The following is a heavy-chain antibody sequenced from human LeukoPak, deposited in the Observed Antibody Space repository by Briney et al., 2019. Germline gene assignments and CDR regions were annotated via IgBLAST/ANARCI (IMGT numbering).Heavy chain of an antibody. V-gene: IGHV3-7*01. CDR2: REQDGSQK. J-gene: IGHJ4*02. CDR1: GLTFSSYW. Sequence: PGGSLRLSCAASGLTFSSYWLSWVRQAPGKGLEWVASREQDGSQKYYVDSVRGRFTISRDNAKNSVYLQMNSLRVEDTAVYYCARNSGSYPFDYWGQGTLVTVSS. CDR3: ARNSGSYPFDY. D-gene: IGHD1-26*01.